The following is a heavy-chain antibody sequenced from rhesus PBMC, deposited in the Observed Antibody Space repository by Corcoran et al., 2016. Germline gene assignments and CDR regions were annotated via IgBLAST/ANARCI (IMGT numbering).Heavy chain of an antibody. CDR1: GGSISSNY. J-gene: IGHJ4*01. D-gene: IGHD4-29*01. V-gene: IGHV4-173*01. CDR2: ISGSGGST. CDR3: ARDVDDYGSSPVFDY. Sequence: QLQLQESGPGLVKPSETLSLTCAVSGGSISSNYWSWIRQPPGKGLEWIGRISGSGGSTDSNPSLKRRVTISTATSKNQFSLKLSSVTAADTAVYYCARDVDDYGSSPVFDYWGQGVLVTVSS.